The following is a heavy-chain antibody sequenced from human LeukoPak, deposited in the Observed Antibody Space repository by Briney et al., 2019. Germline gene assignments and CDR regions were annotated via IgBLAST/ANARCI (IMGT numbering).Heavy chain of an antibody. J-gene: IGHJ4*02. CDR1: GYLFTRYY. CDR3: VRDFDDYGDS. CDR2: FNPNSGGA. V-gene: IGHV1-2*02. Sequence: GASVKVSCKTSGYLFTRYYMHWVRLAPGQGPQWIGWFNPNSGGAKFPQKFDGRVTLTGDTSITTAYMELHRLTSDDTALYYCVRDFDDYGDSWGQGTLVTVSS.